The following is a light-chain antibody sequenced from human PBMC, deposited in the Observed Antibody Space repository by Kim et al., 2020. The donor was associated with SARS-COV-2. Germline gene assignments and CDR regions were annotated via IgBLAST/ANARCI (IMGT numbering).Light chain of an antibody. CDR2: GKN. CDR3: NSQASGDNHLV. CDR1: SLRSYY. J-gene: IGLJ1*01. Sequence: SSELTQDPAVSVALGQTVRITCQGDSLRSYYASWYQQKPGQAPVLVIYGKNNRPSGIPDRFSGSSSGNTASLTITGAQAEAEADYYCNSQASGDNHLVFGTGTKVTVL. V-gene: IGLV3-19*01.